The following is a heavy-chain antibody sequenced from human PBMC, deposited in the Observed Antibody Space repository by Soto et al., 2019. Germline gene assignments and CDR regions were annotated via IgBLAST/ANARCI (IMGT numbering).Heavy chain of an antibody. J-gene: IGHJ5*02. V-gene: IGHV4-39*01. CDR3: ASTTHYDFWSGYQNNWFDP. D-gene: IGHD3-3*01. CDR2: IYYSGST. Sequence: PSETLSITGTVSVGSSSSSSYYWGWIRQPPRKGLEWIGSIYYSGSTYYNPSLKSRVTISVDTSKNQFSLKLSSVTAADTAVYYCASTTHYDFWSGYQNNWFDPWGQGTLVTVSS. CDR1: VGSSSSSSYY.